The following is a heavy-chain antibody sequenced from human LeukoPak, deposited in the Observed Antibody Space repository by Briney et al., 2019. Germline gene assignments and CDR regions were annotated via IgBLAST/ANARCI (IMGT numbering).Heavy chain of an antibody. D-gene: IGHD3-9*01. Sequence: GGSLRLSCAASGFTFNNYAMFWVRQAPGNGLEWVSVISFDGNNRYYAASVKGRFTISRGNSKNVYLQMSSLRVEDTAVYYCARGGLDDILTGYPLNWFDPWGQGTLVTVSS. CDR3: ARGGLDDILTGYPLNWFDP. CDR1: GFTFNNYA. CDR2: ISFDGNNR. J-gene: IGHJ5*02. V-gene: IGHV3-30-3*01.